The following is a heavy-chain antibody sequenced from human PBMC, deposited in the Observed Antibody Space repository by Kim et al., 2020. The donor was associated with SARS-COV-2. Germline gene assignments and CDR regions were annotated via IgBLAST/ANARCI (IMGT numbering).Heavy chain of an antibody. Sequence: GSAINYVGFVKGRFTMSRDNAKNSLYLQMNSLGAEDAAVYYCTRVIGSIEYWGQGTLVIVSS. CDR3: TRVIGSIEY. D-gene: IGHD1-26*01. J-gene: IGHJ4*02. CDR2: GSAI. V-gene: IGHV3-7*01.